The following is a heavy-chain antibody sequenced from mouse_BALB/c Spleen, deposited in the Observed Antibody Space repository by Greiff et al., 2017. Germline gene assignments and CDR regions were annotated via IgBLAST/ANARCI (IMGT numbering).Heavy chain of an antibody. V-gene: IGHV1-5*01. D-gene: IGHD2-1*01. J-gene: IGHJ3*01. Sequence: VQLQQSGTVLARPGASVKMSCKASGYTFTSYWMHWVKQRPGQGLEWIGAIYPGNSDTSYNQKFKGKAKLTAVTSTSTAYMELSSLTNEDSAVYYCTRSYGNYAWFAYWGQGTLVTVSA. CDR3: TRSYGNYAWFAY. CDR2: IYPGNSDT. CDR1: GYTFTSYW.